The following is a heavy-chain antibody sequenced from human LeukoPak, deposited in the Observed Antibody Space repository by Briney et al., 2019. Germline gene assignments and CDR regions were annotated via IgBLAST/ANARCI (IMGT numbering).Heavy chain of an antibody. CDR2: LYSDGNT. CDR3: ARGVEPLAANTLAY. CDR1: GFSFSSYA. J-gene: IGHJ4*02. D-gene: IGHD1-14*01. Sequence: GGSLRLSCAASGFSFSSYATSWVRQAPGKGLEWVSVLYSDGNTKYADSVQGRFTISRDNSKNTLYLEMNSLSPDDTAVYCCARGVEPLAANTLAYWGQGTLVTVSS. V-gene: IGHV3-23*03.